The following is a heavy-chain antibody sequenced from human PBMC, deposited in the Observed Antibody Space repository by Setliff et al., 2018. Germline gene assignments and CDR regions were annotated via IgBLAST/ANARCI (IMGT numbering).Heavy chain of an antibody. CDR3: ARMSGFQYIDV. V-gene: IGHV4-59*08. J-gene: IGHJ6*03. D-gene: IGHD3-3*01. Sequence: KPSETLSLTCNVSGASVSSHYWDWIRQPPGKGLEFIGYVYYSGITNYDPSLKSRVTMSVDTSKNQFSLSLTSVTAEDTAVYYCARMSGFQYIDVWDKGTTVTVSS. CDR2: VYYSGIT. CDR1: GASVSSHY.